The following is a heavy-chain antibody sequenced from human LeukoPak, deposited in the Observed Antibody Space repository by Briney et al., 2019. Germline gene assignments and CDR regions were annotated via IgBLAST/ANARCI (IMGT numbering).Heavy chain of an antibody. CDR2: IWYEGSNK. CDR3: ARDIESYHPEYWFDP. CDR1: GFTFSPYG. D-gene: IGHD2-2*01. J-gene: IGHJ5*02. V-gene: IGHV3-33*01. Sequence: GGSLRLSCGASGFTFSPYGMHGVRQAPGKGVGWVGVIWYEGSNKYYADSVKGRFTISRDNSKNTLYLQMNSLRAEDTALYYCARDIESYHPEYWFDPWGRGTLVTVSS.